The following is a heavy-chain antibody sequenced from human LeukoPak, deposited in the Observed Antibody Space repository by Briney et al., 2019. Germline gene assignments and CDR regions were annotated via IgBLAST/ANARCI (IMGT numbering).Heavy chain of an antibody. D-gene: IGHD1-1*01. V-gene: IGHV4-38-2*02. J-gene: IGHJ4*02. Sequence: SETLSLACTVSGYSISSGFYWGWIRQPPGKGLEWIGNIYHSATTHYNSPLKSRVTISVDTSKNQLSLKLSSVTAADTAVYYCARAVGLTQGGTFDYWGQGTLVTVSS. CDR3: ARAVGLTQGGTFDY. CDR1: GYSISSGFY. CDR2: IYHSATT.